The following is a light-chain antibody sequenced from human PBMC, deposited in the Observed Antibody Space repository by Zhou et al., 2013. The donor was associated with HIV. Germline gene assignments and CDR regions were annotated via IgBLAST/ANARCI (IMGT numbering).Light chain of an antibody. CDR1: QSISSSY. CDR2: GAS. V-gene: IGKV3-20*01. CDR3: QQFDSYPHT. J-gene: IGKJ2*01. Sequence: EIVLTQSPGTLSLSPGERATLSCRASQSISSSYLAWYQQKPGQAPRLLIYGASSRATGIPDRFSGSGSGTDYTLTISSLQPEDFAPYYCQQFDSYPHTFGQGTKLEIK.